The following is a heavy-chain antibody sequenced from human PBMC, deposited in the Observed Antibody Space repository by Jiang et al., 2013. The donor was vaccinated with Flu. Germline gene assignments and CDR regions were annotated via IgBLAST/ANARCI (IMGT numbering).Heavy chain of an antibody. D-gene: IGHD2-15*01. V-gene: IGHV4-59*01. J-gene: IGHJ2*01. Sequence: SGPGLVKPSETLSLTCTVSGGSISSYYWSWIRQPPGKGLEWIGYIYYSGSTNYNPSLKSRVTISVDTSKNQFSLKLSSVTAADTAVYYCAREVVVGPNWYFDLWGRGTLVTVSS. CDR1: GGSISSYY. CDR3: AREVVVGPNWYFDL. CDR2: IYYSGST.